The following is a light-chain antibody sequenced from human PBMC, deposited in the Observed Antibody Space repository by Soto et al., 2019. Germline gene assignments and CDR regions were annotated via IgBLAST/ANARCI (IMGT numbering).Light chain of an antibody. CDR3: QHYNGYPIS. J-gene: IGKJ5*01. CDR1: QSLNGW. Sequence: DIQMNQSPSTVSASVGDRVTITCRASQSLNGWLAWYQQRPGKAPKLLIYKASSLETGVPSRFSGSASGTEFTLTISSLQPDDLATYYCQHYNGYPISFGQGTRLEI. V-gene: IGKV1-5*03. CDR2: KAS.